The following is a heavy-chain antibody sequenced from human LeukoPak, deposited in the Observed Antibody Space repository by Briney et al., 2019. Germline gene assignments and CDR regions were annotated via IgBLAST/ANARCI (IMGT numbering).Heavy chain of an antibody. D-gene: IGHD3-10*01. Sequence: GGSLRLSCVASGFTFSTSWMSWVRQAPGRALEWLANIKYDGSETFYVDSVNGRFTISRDNARKSVYLQMDSLRADDTALYYCTRDRHGDWGQGTPVTVSS. CDR2: IKYDGSET. V-gene: IGHV3-7*05. CDR1: GFTFSTSW. J-gene: IGHJ4*02. CDR3: TRDRHGD.